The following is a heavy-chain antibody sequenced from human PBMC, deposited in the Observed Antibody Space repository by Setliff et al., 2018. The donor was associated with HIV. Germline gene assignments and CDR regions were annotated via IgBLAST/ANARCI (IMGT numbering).Heavy chain of an antibody. D-gene: IGHD2-8*01. V-gene: IGHV4-39*07. CDR2: IYYSGST. CDR1: GGSISSSSYY. Sequence: SETLSLTCTVSGGSISSSSYYWGWIRQPPGKGLEWIGSIYYSGSTYYNPSLKSRVTISVDTSKNQFSLKLTSVTAADTAVYYCASQVPSMLGRSLGYWGQGTLVTVSS. J-gene: IGHJ4*02. CDR3: ASQVPSMLGRSLGY.